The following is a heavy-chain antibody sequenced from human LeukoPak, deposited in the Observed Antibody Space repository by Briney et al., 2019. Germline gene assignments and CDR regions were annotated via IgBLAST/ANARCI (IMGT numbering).Heavy chain of an antibody. CDR1: GFTFSNYW. CDR3: ARKGDYFDY. CDR2: IKQDGSEK. J-gene: IGHJ4*02. Sequence: GGSLRLSCAASGFTFSNYWRSWVRQAPGKGLEWVANIKQDGSEKYYVDSVKGRFTISRDNAKNSLYLQMNSLRAEDTAVYYCARKGDYFDYWGQGTLVTVSS. V-gene: IGHV3-7*01.